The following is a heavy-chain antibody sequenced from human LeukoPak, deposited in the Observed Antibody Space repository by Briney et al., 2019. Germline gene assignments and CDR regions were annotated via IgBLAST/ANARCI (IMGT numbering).Heavy chain of an antibody. CDR3: ARGAHYYGGSGPGDY. D-gene: IGHD3-22*01. CDR1: GYTFTGYY. J-gene: IGHJ4*02. CDR2: INPNSGGT. Sequence: ASVKVSCKASGYTFTGYYMHGVRQAPGQGLEWMGWINPNSGGTNYVQKFQGRVTMTRDTSISTAYMELSRLRSDDTAVYYCARGAHYYGGSGPGDYWGQGTLVTVSS. V-gene: IGHV1-2*02.